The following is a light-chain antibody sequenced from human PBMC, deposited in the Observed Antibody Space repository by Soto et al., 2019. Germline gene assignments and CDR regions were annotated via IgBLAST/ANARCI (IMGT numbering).Light chain of an antibody. CDR1: SSDVGGYNY. J-gene: IGLJ3*02. CDR2: QVT. Sequence: QSVLTQPASVSGSPGQSITISCTGTSSDVGGYNYVSWYQQYPGKVPKLMIYQVTNRPSGVSNRFSGSKSDNTAFLTISGLQAEDEADYYCSSYRYKDTRVFGGGTKVTVL. V-gene: IGLV2-14*01. CDR3: SSYRYKDTRV.